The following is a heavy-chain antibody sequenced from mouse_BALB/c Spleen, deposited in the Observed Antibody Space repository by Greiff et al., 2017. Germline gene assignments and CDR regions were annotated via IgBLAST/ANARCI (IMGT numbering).Heavy chain of an antibody. CDR2: ISSGGSYT. D-gene: IGHD2-4*01. J-gene: IGHJ4*01. Sequence: DVLLVESGGGLVKPGGSLKLSCAASGFTFSSYAMSWVRQSPEKRLEWVAEISSGGSYTYYPDTVTGRVTISRDNANNTLYLEMSSLRSEDTALYYCARGDYDVYAMDYWGQGTSVTVSS. CDR3: ARGDYDVYAMDY. V-gene: IGHV5-9-4*01. CDR1: GFTFSSYA.